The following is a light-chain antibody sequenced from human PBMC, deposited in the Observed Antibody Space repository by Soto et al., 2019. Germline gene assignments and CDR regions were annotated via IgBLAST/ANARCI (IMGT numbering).Light chain of an antibody. V-gene: IGKV3-20*01. CDR3: HQYDSSPVT. CDR2: GAS. J-gene: IGKJ1*01. CDR1: QSVSSSY. Sequence: EIVLTQSPGTLSLSPGERATLSCRASQSVSSSYLAWYQQKPGQAPRLLIYGASSRATGIPDRFSGSGSGTDFTLTISRLEPEDFAVYYCHQYDSSPVTFGHGTKVEIK.